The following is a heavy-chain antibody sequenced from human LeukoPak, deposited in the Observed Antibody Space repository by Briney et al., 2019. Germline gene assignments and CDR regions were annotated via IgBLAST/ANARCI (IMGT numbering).Heavy chain of an antibody. J-gene: IGHJ4*02. CDR1: GFTFRTYG. Sequence: GGSLRLSCAASGFTFRTYGMNWVRQAPGKGLEWVAVISYDGSKKYYSDSVKGRFTISRDNSKSTLNLQMDSLRAEDTAVYYCAKLGLAVAETGYFDNWGQGTLVTVSS. D-gene: IGHD6-19*01. CDR2: ISYDGSKK. CDR3: AKLGLAVAETGYFDN. V-gene: IGHV3-30*18.